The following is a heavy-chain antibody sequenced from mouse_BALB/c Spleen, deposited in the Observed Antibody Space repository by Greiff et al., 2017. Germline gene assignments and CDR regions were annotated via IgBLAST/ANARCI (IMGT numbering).Heavy chain of an antibody. D-gene: IGHD2-1*01. CDR3: ARIYYGNYYYYAMDY. CDR1: GFTFSSYY. V-gene: IGHV5-6-2*01. Sequence: EVKLQESGGGLVKLGGSLKLSCAASGFTFSSYYMSWVRQTPEKRLELVAAINSNGGSTYYPATVKGRFTISRDNAKNTLYLQMSSLKSEDTALYYCARIYYGNYYYYAMDYWGQGTSVTVSS. CDR2: INSNGGST. J-gene: IGHJ4*01.